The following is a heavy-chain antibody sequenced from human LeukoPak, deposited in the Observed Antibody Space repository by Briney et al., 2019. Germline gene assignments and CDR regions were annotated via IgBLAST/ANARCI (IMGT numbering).Heavy chain of an antibody. CDR1: GFTFSNAW. CDR2: IKSKTDGGTT. D-gene: IGHD3-22*01. CDR3: TTVDYYDSSGHYRDY. J-gene: IGHJ4*02. Sequence: GGSLRLSCAASGFTFSNAWMSWVRQAPGKGLEWVGRIKSKTDGGTTDYAAPVKGRFTISRDDSKNTLYLQMNSLKTEDTAVYYCTTVDYYDSSGHYRDYWGQGTLVTVSS. V-gene: IGHV3-15*01.